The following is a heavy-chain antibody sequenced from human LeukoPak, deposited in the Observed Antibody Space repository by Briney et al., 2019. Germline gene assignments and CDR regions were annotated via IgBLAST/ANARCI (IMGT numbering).Heavy chain of an antibody. CDR3: AKAESGWETDGFDI. CDR2: ISYDGSNK. Sequence: PGRSLRLSCAASGFTFSSYGMHWVRQAPGKGLEWVAVISYDGSNKYDADSVKGRFTISRDNSKNTLYLQMNGLRAEDTAVYYCAKAESGWETDGFDIWGQGTMVTVSS. J-gene: IGHJ3*02. CDR1: GFTFSSYG. D-gene: IGHD6-19*01. V-gene: IGHV3-30*18.